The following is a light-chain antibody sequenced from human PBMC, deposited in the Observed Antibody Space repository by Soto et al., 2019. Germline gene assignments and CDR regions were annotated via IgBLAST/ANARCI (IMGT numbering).Light chain of an antibody. J-gene: IGLJ2*01. Sequence: QAVVTQPPSVSGAPGQRVTISCTGSSSNIGAGYDVHWYQQLPGTATKLLIYGNSNRPSGVPDRFSGSKSGTSASLAITGLQAEDEADYYCQSYDSNLSGVVFGGGTKLTVL. V-gene: IGLV1-40*01. CDR2: GNS. CDR3: QSYDSNLSGVV. CDR1: SSNIGAGYD.